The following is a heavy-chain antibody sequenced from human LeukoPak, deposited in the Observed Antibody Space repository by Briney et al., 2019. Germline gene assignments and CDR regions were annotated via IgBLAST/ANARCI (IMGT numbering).Heavy chain of an antibody. CDR3: ARPQEEDGYNYNWAFDY. V-gene: IGHV1-18*01. CDR2: ISAYNGNT. Sequence: ASVKVSCKASGYTFTSYGISWVRQAPGQGLEWMGWISAYNGNTNYAQKLQGRVTMTTDTSTTTAYMELRSLRSDDTAVYYCARPQEEDGYNYNWAFDYWGQGTLVTVSS. CDR1: GYTFTSYG. D-gene: IGHD5-24*01. J-gene: IGHJ4*02.